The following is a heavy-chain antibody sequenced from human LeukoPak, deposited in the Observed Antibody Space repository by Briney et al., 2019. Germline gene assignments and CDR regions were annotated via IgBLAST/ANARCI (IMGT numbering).Heavy chain of an antibody. CDR2: ISAYNGNT. D-gene: IGHD3-10*01. Sequence: ASVKVSCKASGYTFTSYGISWVRQAPGQGLEWMGWISAYNGNTNYAQKLQGRVTMTTDTSTSTAYMELRSLRSDDTAVYYCARDSPMVRGVINSNWFDPWGQGTQVTVSS. CDR1: GYTFTSYG. V-gene: IGHV1-18*01. CDR3: ARDSPMVRGVINSNWFDP. J-gene: IGHJ5*02.